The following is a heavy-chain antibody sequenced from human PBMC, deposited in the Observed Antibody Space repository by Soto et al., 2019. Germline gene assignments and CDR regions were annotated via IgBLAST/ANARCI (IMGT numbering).Heavy chain of an antibody. CDR1: GGSISSFY. J-gene: IGHJ3*01. D-gene: IGHD3-16*01. CDR2: IYYNGNT. V-gene: IGHV4-59*01. CDR3: ARDPLGYMHAFDV. Sequence: QVQLQESGPGLVRPSETLSLTCTVSGGSISSFYWNWVRQPPGKGLEWIGYIYYNGNTNYNPSLKSRVTMSVDTSKNQFSLKLSSVTAADTAVYYCARDPLGYMHAFDVWGQGTMVTVSS.